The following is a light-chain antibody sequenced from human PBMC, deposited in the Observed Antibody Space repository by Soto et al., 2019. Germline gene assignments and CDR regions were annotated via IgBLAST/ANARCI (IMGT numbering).Light chain of an antibody. V-gene: IGKV3-20*01. J-gene: IGKJ4*01. CDR3: QQNGSSPT. CDR2: GAS. Sequence: EIVLTQSPGTLSLSPGERATLSCRASQSVSDNYLAWYQQRPGQAPRLVIYGASNKATGIPDRFSGSGSATDFTLTISRLEHEDFAVYYWQQNGSSPTFGGGTKVEIK. CDR1: QSVSDNY.